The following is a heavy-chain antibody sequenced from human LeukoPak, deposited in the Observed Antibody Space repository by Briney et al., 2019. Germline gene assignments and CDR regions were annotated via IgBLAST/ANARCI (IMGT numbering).Heavy chain of an antibody. CDR1: GGTFSSYA. J-gene: IGHJ4*02. V-gene: IGHV1-69*04. Sequence: GASAKVSCKASGGTFSSYAISWVRQAPGQGLEWMGRIIPILGIANYAQKFQGRVTITADKSTSTAYMELSSLRSEDTAVYYCARDELGYDILTGYHPPVDYWGQGTLVTVSS. CDR2: IIPILGIA. D-gene: IGHD3-9*01. CDR3: ARDELGYDILTGYHPPVDY.